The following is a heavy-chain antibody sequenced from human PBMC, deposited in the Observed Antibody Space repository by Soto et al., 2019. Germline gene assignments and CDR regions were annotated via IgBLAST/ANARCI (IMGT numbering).Heavy chain of an antibody. J-gene: IGHJ5*02. Sequence: QVQLVQSGAEVKKPGSSVKVSCKASGGTFSSYTISWVRQAPGQGLEWMGRIIPILGIANYAQKFQGRVTITADKSTSTAYMELSSLRSEDTAVYYCANDLGYCSGGSCYSLYHWGQGTLVTVSS. CDR1: GGTFSSYT. V-gene: IGHV1-69*02. CDR2: IIPILGIA. D-gene: IGHD2-15*01. CDR3: ANDLGYCSGGSCYSLYH.